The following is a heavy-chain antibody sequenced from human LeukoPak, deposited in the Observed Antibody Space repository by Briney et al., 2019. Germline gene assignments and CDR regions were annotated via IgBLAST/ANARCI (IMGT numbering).Heavy chain of an antibody. CDR3: ARGPTATSSYQSYHYGLDV. V-gene: IGHV3-72*01. CDR1: GFIFSDHY. CDR2: TRDKAKSRTT. J-gene: IGHJ6*02. Sequence: PGGSLRLSCAASGFIFSDHYMDWVRQAPGKGLEWVARTRDKAKSRTTEYAASVKGRFTISRDDSRNSLYLEMNSLRTEDTAVYYCARGPTATSSYQSYHYGLDVWGQGTSVTVS. D-gene: IGHD2-2*01.